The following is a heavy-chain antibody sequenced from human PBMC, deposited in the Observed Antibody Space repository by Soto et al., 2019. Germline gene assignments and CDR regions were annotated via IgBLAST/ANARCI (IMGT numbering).Heavy chain of an antibody. J-gene: IGHJ3*02. Sequence: PSETLSLTCTVSGGSISSGDYYWSWIRQPPGKGLEWIGYIYYSGSTYYNPSLKSRVTISVDTSKNQFSLKLSPVTAADTAVYYCARQQVPAAALGGAFDIWGQGTMVTVSS. V-gene: IGHV4-30-4*01. CDR1: GGSISSGDYY. D-gene: IGHD2-2*01. CDR2: IYYSGST. CDR3: ARQQVPAAALGGAFDI.